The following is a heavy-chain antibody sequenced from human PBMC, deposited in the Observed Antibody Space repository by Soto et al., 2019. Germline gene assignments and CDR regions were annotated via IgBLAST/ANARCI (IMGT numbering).Heavy chain of an antibody. V-gene: IGHV4-61*01. J-gene: IGHJ3*02. CDR2: IYYSGST. CDR1: GCSVSSGSYY. CDR3: ARVQGAFDI. Sequence: SETLSLTCTVSGCSVSSGSYYWSWIRQPPGKGLEWIGYIYYSGSTNCNPSLKSRVTISVDTSKNQFSLKLSSVTAADTAVYYCARVQGAFDIWGQGTMVTVSS.